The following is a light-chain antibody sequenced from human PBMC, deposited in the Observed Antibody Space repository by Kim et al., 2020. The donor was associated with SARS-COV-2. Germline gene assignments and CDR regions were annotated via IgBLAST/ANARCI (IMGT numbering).Light chain of an antibody. CDR2: AAS. V-gene: IGKV1-39*01. CDR1: PSIGRY. CDR3: QQGYSTTLYT. J-gene: IGKJ2*01. Sequence: SVGDRVTITCRSSPSIGRYLNWYQQKPGEAPELPIYAASSLQGGVPSRFSCGGSGTAFTLPISSLQPEDFATYYWQQGYSTTLYTFGQGTKLEI.